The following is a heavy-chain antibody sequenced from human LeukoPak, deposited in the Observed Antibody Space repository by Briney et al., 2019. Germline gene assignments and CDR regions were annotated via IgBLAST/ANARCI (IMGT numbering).Heavy chain of an antibody. J-gene: IGHJ6*02. CDR1: GGSISSYY. D-gene: IGHD1-26*01. V-gene: IGHV4-30-4*01. Sequence: SETLSLTCTVSGGSISSYYWSWIRQPPGKGLEWIGYIFYSGSTYYNPSLKSRVIISVDTSKNQFSLKLSSVTAADTAVYYCARGGYSGSYPLYYYYGMDVWGQGTTVTVSS. CDR3: ARGGYSGSYPLYYYYGMDV. CDR2: IFYSGST.